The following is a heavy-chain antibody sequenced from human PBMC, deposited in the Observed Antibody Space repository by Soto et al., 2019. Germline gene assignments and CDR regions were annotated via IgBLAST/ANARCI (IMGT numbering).Heavy chain of an antibody. CDR1: GFTFSNYW. V-gene: IGHV3-30-3*01. D-gene: IGHD3-22*01. Sequence: GGSLRLSCAASGFTFSNYWMHWVRQAPGKGLVWVSRIKHDGSNKYYADSVKGRFTISRDNSKNTLYLQMNSLRAEDTAVYYCAREAGGSYHYYDSSGYFPELYFDYWGQGTLVTSPQ. CDR3: AREAGGSYHYYDSSGYFPELYFDY. J-gene: IGHJ4*02. CDR2: IKHDGSNK.